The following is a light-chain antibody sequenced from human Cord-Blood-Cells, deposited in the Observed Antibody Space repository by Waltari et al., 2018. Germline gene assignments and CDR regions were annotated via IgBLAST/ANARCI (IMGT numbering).Light chain of an antibody. Sequence: DIVMTQSPDSLAVSLGERATINCKSSQSFLYSSNNKNYLAWYQQKPGQPPKLLIYWASTRESGVPDRFSGSGSGTDVTLTISSLQAEDVAVYYCQQYYSTPLTFGPGTKVDIK. V-gene: IGKV4-1*01. J-gene: IGKJ3*01. CDR3: QQYYSTPLT. CDR1: QSFLYSSNNKNY. CDR2: WAS.